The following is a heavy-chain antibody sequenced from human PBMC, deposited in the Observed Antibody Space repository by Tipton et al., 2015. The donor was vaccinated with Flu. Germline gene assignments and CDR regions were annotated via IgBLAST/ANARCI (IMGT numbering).Heavy chain of an antibody. J-gene: IGHJ4*02. CDR2: IDPDSLHL. V-gene: IGHV3-21*01. D-gene: IGHD5-24*01. CDR3: ARDFNWREGN. Sequence: GSLRLSCVGSGFNFNAQTMVWVRLAPGKGLEFVASIDPDSLHLHFADSVRGRFTIFRDNAKRSLYLQMDGLRGDDTARYYCARDFNWREGNWGQGTVVTVSS. CDR1: GFNFNAQT.